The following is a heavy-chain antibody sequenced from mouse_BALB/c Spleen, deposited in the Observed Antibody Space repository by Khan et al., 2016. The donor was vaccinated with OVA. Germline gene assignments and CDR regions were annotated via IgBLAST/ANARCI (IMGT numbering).Heavy chain of an antibody. Sequence: EVQLQESGAELVKPGASVKLSCTASGFNIKDTYMHWVKQRPEQGLEWIGRIDPANGNTKYDPKFQGKATITADTSSNTAYLQLHSLTSEDTAVYYCARRRNYYGSLDYWGQGTTLTVSA. CDR1: GFNIKDTY. J-gene: IGHJ2*01. D-gene: IGHD1-1*01. CDR3: ARRRNYYGSLDY. CDR2: IDPANGNT. V-gene: IGHV14-3*02.